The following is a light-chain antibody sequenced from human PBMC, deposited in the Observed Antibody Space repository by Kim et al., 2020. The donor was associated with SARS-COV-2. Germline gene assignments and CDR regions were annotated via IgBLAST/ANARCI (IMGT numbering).Light chain of an antibody. J-gene: IGLJ3*02. V-gene: IGLV3-9*01. CDR3: QVWDTTSAV. Sequence: SYELTQPLSVSVALGQTAKITCGGDNIGDKNVHWYQQKPAQAPVLVIYRDFNRPSGIPVRFSGSNSGNTATLTISRAQAGDEADYYCQVWDTTSAVFGGG. CDR1: NIGDKN. CDR2: RDF.